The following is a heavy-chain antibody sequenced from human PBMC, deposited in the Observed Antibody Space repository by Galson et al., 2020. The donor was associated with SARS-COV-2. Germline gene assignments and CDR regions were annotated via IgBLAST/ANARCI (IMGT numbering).Heavy chain of an antibody. CDR3: AKDTAAGSMSYFSAFDM. Sequence: GESLKISCAVSGFTFSTYAMSWVRQAPGKGLEWLSVISGNGGSTYYAGSVKGRFTISRDNAENTVHLLMESLRDDDTAIYYCAKDTAAGSMSYFSAFDMWGQGTLVTVSS. V-gene: IGHV3-23*01. CDR2: ISGNGGST. J-gene: IGHJ3*02. D-gene: IGHD3-10*01. CDR1: GFTFSTYA.